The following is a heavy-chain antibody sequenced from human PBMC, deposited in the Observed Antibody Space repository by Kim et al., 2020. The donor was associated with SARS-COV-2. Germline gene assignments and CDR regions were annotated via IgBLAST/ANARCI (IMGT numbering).Heavy chain of an antibody. Sequence: GGSLRLSCAASGFTFSSYAMHWVRQAPGKGLEWVAVISYDGSNKYYADSVKGRFTISRDNSKNTLYLQMNSLRAEDTAVYYCARGARELNWFDLWGQGTL. CDR1: GFTFSSYA. V-gene: IGHV3-30-3*01. J-gene: IGHJ5*02. CDR3: ARGARELNWFDL. D-gene: IGHD3-10*01. CDR2: ISYDGSNK.